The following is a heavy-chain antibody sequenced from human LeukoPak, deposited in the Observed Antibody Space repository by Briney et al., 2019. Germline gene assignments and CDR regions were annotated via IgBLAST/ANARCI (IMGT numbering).Heavy chain of an antibody. V-gene: IGHV3-23*01. D-gene: IGHD2-21*02. CDR2: ISGSGGST. CDR1: GFTFSSYA. J-gene: IGHJ3*02. CDR3: AKDLDCGGDCYSTAFDI. Sequence: GGSLRLSCAASGFTFSSYAMSWVRQAPGKGLEWVSAISGSGGSTYYADSVKGRFTISRDNSKNTLYLQMNSLRAEDTAVYYCAKDLDCGGDCYSTAFDIWGQGTMVTVSS.